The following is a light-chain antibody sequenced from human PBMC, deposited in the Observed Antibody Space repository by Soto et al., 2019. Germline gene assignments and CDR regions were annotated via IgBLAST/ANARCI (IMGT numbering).Light chain of an antibody. V-gene: IGLV1-40*01. CDR1: SSNIGARFD. J-gene: IGLJ1*01. CDR3: QSYDSSLAGFV. CDR2: VNT. Sequence: QSVLTQPPSVSGAPGQRVTISCTGSSSNIGARFDVHWYRHLPGTAPKLLISVNTNGPSGVADRFSGSKSGTSASLAIAGLRAEEEADYYCQSYDSSLAGFVFGTGTKVTVL.